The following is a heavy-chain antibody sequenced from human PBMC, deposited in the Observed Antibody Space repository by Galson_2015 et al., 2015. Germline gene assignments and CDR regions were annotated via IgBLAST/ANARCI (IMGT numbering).Heavy chain of an antibody. D-gene: IGHD3-16*02. Sequence: CAISGDSVSSNSAAWNWIRRSPSRGLEWLGRTYHRSKWYNDYAVSVKSRISINPDTSKNQVSLQLSSVTPGDTAVYYCVRAGYDYIWGSYRYFDSWGQGTLVTVSS. V-gene: IGHV6-1*01. CDR3: VRAGYDYIWGSYRYFDS. CDR2: TYHRSKWYN. J-gene: IGHJ4*02. CDR1: GDSVSSNSAA.